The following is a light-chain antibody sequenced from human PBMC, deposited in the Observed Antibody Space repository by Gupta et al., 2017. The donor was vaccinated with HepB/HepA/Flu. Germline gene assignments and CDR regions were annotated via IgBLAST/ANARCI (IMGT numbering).Light chain of an antibody. CDR2: SNN. V-gene: IGLV1-44*01. CDR1: SSKIGSST. CDR3: AAWDDSLNGVV. J-gene: IGLJ3*02. Sequence: QSVLTQPPSVSVTPGQRVTISCSGSSSKIGSSTVNWYQQLPGTAPKLLMYSNNQRPSGVPDRFSGSKSGTSASLAISGLQSEDEADYYCAAWDDSLNGVVFGGGTRLTVL.